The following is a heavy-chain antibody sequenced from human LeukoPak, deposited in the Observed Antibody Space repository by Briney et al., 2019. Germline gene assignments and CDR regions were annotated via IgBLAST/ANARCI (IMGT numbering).Heavy chain of an antibody. CDR1: GYTFTSYG. V-gene: IGHV1-69*04. D-gene: IGHD3-10*01. CDR3: AREMGHRGYYFDY. CDR2: IIPIVDVT. J-gene: IGHJ4*02. Sequence: SVKVSCKASGYTFTSYGISWVRQAPGQGFQWVGRIIPIVDVTSYAQNFKGRVTITADESTTTAYMELSSLRSEDTAVYYCAREMGHRGYYFDYWGQGTLVTVSS.